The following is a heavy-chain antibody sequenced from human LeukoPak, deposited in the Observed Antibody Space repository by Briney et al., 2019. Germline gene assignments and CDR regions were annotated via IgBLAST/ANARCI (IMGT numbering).Heavy chain of an antibody. Sequence: SETLSLTCTVSGGSISSGGYYWSWIRQHPGKGLEWIGYVHHSGRTYYSPSLKSRLTISIDTSKNQFSLRLSSVSAADTAVYYCVKASEGWFDPWGQGTLVTVSS. V-gene: IGHV4-31*03. CDR3: VKASEGWFDP. J-gene: IGHJ5*02. CDR2: VHHSGRT. CDR1: GGSISSGGYY.